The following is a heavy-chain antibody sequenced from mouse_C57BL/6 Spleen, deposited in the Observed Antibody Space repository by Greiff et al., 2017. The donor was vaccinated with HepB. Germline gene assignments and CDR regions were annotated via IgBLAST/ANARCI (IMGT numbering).Heavy chain of an antibody. V-gene: IGHV14-4*01. CDR2: IDPENGDT. J-gene: IGHJ4*01. CDR3: SSNYPYYAMDY. D-gene: IGHD2-1*01. Sequence: VQLQQSGAELVRPGASVKLSCTASGFNIKDDYMHWVKQRPEQGLEWIGWIDPENGDTEYASKFQGKATITADTSSNTAYLQLSSLTSEDTAVYYCSSNYPYYAMDYWGQGTSVTVSS. CDR1: GFNIKDDY.